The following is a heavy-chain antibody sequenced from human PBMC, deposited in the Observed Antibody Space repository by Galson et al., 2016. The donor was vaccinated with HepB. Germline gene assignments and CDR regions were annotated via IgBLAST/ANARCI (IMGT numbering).Heavy chain of an antibody. V-gene: IGHV4-59*01. D-gene: IGHD3/OR15-3a*01. Sequence: SETLSLTCTVSGDSISSYYWSWIRQPPGKGLEWIGYIYYFGTSNYNPSLKSRVTISVDTSKNQFSLKLNSVTAADTAVYYCARDIRFLDGAFDIWGQGTVVTVSS. CDR2: IYYFGTS. CDR1: GDSISSYY. CDR3: ARDIRFLDGAFDI. J-gene: IGHJ3*02.